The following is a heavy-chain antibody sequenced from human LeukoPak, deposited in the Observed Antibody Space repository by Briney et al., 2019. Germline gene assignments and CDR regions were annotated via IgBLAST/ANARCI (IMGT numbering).Heavy chain of an antibody. Sequence: SETLSLTCTVSGDSLSNSRYSWGWIRQPPGKGLEWIGTTSYSGSAYYNPSLKSRVTMPVDTSKNQFSLKLSSVTAADTAVYYCARLRGSYGGDAFDIWGQGTVVTVSS. J-gene: IGHJ3*02. CDR3: ARLRGSYGGDAFDI. CDR2: TSYSGSA. V-gene: IGHV4-39*01. CDR1: GDSLSNSRYS. D-gene: IGHD1-26*01.